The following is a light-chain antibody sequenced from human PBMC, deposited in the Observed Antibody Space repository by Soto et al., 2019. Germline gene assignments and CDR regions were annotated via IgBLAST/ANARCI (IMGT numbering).Light chain of an antibody. CDR3: QVWDSSSDHPVV. J-gene: IGLJ2*01. CDR1: NIGSKS. CDR2: YDS. V-gene: IGLV3-21*04. Sequence: SYELTQPPSVSVAPGKTARITCGGNNIGSKSVHWYQQKPGQAPVVVISYDSDRPSGIPERFSGFNSGNTATLTLSRVEAGDEADYYCQVWDSSSDHPVVFGGGTKLTVL.